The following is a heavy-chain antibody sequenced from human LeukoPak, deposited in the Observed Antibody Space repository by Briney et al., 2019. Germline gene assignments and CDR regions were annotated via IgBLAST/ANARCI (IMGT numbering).Heavy chain of an antibody. Sequence: ASVKVSCKASGYTFTDYFMHWVRQVPGQGLEWMGCINVYIGGAHYAQKFQDRLSMTRDASINTAYMELSSLRSDDTAVYYCARALGGYSGYDGIFFDYWGQGTLVTVSS. J-gene: IGHJ4*02. V-gene: IGHV1-2*02. D-gene: IGHD5-12*01. CDR2: INVYIGGA. CDR1: GYTFTDYF. CDR3: ARALGGYSGYDGIFFDY.